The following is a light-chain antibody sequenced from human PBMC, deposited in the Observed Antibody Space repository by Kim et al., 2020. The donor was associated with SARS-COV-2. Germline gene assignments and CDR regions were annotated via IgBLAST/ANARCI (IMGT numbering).Light chain of an antibody. Sequence: EIVLTQSPGTLSLSPGERATLSCRASQSVSSSYLAWYQQKPGQAPRLLIYGASSRATGIPDRFSGSGSGTDFTLTISRLEPEDFAVYYCQQYGSSITFGHGTRLETK. CDR3: QQYGSSIT. V-gene: IGKV3-20*01. J-gene: IGKJ5*01. CDR2: GAS. CDR1: QSVSSSY.